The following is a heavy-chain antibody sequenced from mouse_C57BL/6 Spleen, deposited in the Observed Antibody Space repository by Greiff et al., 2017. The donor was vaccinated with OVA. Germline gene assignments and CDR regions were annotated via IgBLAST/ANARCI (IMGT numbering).Heavy chain of an antibody. CDR3: ARGDYDEGNYFDY. D-gene: IGHD2-4*01. CDR2: IHPNSGST. Sequence: QVQLKQPGAELVKPGASVKLSCKASGYTFTSYWMHWVKQRPGQGLEWIGMIHPNSGSTNYNEKFKSKATLTVDKSSSTAYMQLSSLTSEDSAVYYCARGDYDEGNYFDYWGQGTTLTVSS. J-gene: IGHJ2*01. V-gene: IGHV1-64*01. CDR1: GYTFTSYW.